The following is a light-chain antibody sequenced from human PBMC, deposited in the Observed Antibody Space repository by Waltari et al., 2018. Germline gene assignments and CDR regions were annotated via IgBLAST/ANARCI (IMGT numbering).Light chain of an antibody. CDR3: ESYESSMGV. Sequence: NFMLTQPHSVSESPGKTVTISCTRSSGSIASNYVQWYQQRPGSSPTTVIDEGNQRPARGRERCAGSINSSSSSASLPISGLKTEDEADYYCESYESSMGVLGGGTKLTVL. CDR2: EGN. J-gene: IGLJ3*02. CDR1: SGSIASNY. V-gene: IGLV6-57*01.